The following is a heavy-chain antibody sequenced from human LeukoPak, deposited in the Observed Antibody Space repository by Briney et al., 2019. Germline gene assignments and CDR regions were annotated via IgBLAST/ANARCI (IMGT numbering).Heavy chain of an antibody. D-gene: IGHD3-3*01. CDR2: ISSSGSSI. CDR1: GFTFSSYS. CDR3: ARSLFPFFDY. Sequence: GGSLRLSCAASGFTFSSYSMNWVRQATGKGLEWVSYISSSGSSIYYADSVKGRFTISRDNAKNLLFLQMNSLIAEDTAIYHCARSLFPFFDYWGQGSLVTVSS. J-gene: IGHJ4*02. V-gene: IGHV3-48*04.